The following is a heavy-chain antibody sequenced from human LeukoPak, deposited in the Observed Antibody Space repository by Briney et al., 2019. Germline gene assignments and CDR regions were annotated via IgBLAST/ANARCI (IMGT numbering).Heavy chain of an antibody. D-gene: IGHD3-3*01. Sequence: ASVKVSCKASGYTFTGYYMHWVRQAPGQGLEWMGWINPNSGGTNYAQKVQGRVTITRDTSISTAYMALSRLRSDDTAVYYCAREFPESVLRFLEWSPPGWFDPWGQGTLVTVSS. J-gene: IGHJ5*02. V-gene: IGHV1-2*02. CDR1: GYTFTGYY. CDR3: AREFPESVLRFLEWSPPGWFDP. CDR2: INPNSGGT.